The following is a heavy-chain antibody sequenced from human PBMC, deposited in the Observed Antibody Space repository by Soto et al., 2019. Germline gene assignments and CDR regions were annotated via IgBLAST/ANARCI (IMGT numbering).Heavy chain of an antibody. D-gene: IGHD2-21*02. Sequence: GGSLRLSCAASGFTFSSYAMHWVRQAPGKGLEWVAVISYDGSNKYYADSVKGRFTISRDNSKNTLYLQMNSLRAEDTAVYYCARAGIVVVTAILQYYYYGMDVWGQGTTVTVSS. J-gene: IGHJ6*02. CDR1: GFTFSSYA. CDR3: ARAGIVVVTAILQYYYYGMDV. V-gene: IGHV3-30-3*01. CDR2: ISYDGSNK.